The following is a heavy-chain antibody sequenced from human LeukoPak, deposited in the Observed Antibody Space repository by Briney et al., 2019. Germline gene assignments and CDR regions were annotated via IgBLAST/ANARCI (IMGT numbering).Heavy chain of an antibody. V-gene: IGHV4-61*02. Sequence: SETLSLTCTVSGGSISSGSYYWSWIRQPAGKGLEWIGRIYTSGSTNYNPSLKSRVTISVDTSKNQFSLKLSSVTAADTAVYYCARDYPYWYFDLWGRGTLVTDSS. CDR2: IYTSGST. D-gene: IGHD3-16*02. J-gene: IGHJ2*01. CDR3: ARDYPYWYFDL. CDR1: GGSISSGSYY.